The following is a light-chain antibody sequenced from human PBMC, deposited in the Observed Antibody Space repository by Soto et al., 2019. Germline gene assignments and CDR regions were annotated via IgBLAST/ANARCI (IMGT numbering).Light chain of an antibody. V-gene: IGLV2-23*01. CDR3: CSYAGSSTYV. CDR2: EGS. Sequence: SAVTQPACVSGSTGQSITISCTGTSSDVGRYNIVSWYQQHPGKAPKLMIYEGSKRPSGVSNRFSGSKSGNTASLTISGLQAEDEADYYCCSYAGSSTYVFGTGTKVTVL. J-gene: IGLJ1*01. CDR1: SSDVGRYNI.